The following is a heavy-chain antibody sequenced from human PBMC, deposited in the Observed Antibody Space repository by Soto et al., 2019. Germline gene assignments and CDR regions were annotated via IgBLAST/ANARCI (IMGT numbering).Heavy chain of an antibody. J-gene: IGHJ6*02. Sequence: SETLSLTCTVSGGSVSSGSYYWSWIRQPPGKGLEWIGYIYYSGSTNYNPSLKSRVTISVDTSKNQFSLKLSSVTAADTAVYYCARAPPVDYDFWSGYVMDVWRQGTTVTVSS. D-gene: IGHD3-3*01. V-gene: IGHV4-61*01. CDR1: GGSVSSGSYY. CDR2: IYYSGST. CDR3: ARAPPVDYDFWSGYVMDV.